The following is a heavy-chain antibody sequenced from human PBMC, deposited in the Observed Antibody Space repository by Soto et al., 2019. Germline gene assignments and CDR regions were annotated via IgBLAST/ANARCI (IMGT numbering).Heavy chain of an antibody. V-gene: IGHV1-69*04. Sequence: GPSVKVSCKASGGTFSSYTISWVRQAPGQGLEWMGRIIPILGIANYAQKFQGRVTITADKSTSTAYMELSSLRSEDTAVYYCARDQSYGSGSYYFNWFDPWGQGTLVTVSS. CDR2: IIPILGIA. D-gene: IGHD3-10*01. CDR3: ARDQSYGSGSYYFNWFDP. CDR1: GGTFSSYT. J-gene: IGHJ5*02.